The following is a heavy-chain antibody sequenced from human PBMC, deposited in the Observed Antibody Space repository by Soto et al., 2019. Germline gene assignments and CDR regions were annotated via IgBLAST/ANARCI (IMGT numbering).Heavy chain of an antibody. CDR3: ARQRITIFGVVMVPYYYYGMDV. D-gene: IGHD3-3*01. V-gene: IGHV1-69*13. CDR1: GGTFSSYA. CDR2: IIPIFGTA. J-gene: IGHJ6*02. Sequence: SVKVSCKASGGTFSSYAISWVRQAPGQGLEWMGGIIPIFGTASYAQKFQGRVTITADESTSTAYMELSSLRSEDTAVYYCARQRITIFGVVMVPYYYYGMDVWG.